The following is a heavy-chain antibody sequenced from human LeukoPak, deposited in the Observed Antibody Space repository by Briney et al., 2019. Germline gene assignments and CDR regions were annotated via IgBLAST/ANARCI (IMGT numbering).Heavy chain of an antibody. CDR2: ISAYNGNT. Sequence: GASVKVSCKASGYTFTSYGISWVRQAPGQGLEWMGWISAYNGNTNYAQKLQGRVTMTTDTSTSTAYMELRSLRSDDTAVYYCARDMNSSGWYFSDYWGQGTLVTVSS. D-gene: IGHD6-19*01. V-gene: IGHV1-18*01. CDR3: ARDMNSSGWYFSDY. J-gene: IGHJ4*02. CDR1: GYTFTSYG.